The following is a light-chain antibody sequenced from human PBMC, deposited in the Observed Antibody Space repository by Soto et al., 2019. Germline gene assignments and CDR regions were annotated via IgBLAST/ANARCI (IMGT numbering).Light chain of an antibody. CDR3: SSYTGSSTLGV. CDR1: SSDVGGYNY. Sequence: QSALTQPASVSGSPGQSITISCTGTSSDVGGYNYVSWYQQHPGKAPKLMIYDVSNRPSGVSNRFSGSKSGNTASLTISGLKAEEGAVYSCSSYTGSSTLGVFGGGTKLTV. J-gene: IGLJ2*01. V-gene: IGLV2-14*01. CDR2: DVS.